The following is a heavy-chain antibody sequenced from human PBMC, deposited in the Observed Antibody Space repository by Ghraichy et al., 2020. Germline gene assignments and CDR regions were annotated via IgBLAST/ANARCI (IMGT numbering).Heavy chain of an antibody. Sequence: GESLNISCAASGFRFTDYAMNWVRQAPGKGLEWVSSINSNSRYIYYADSLKGRFIISRDNAKNLLYLQMNSLRAEDTAVYYCARASDDEYCNSRGCYLMGETALDYWGRGLQVTVSS. CDR3: ARASDDEYCNSRGCYLMGETALDY. J-gene: IGHJ4*02. CDR2: INSNSRYI. V-gene: IGHV3-21*01. CDR1: GFRFTDYA. D-gene: IGHD2-2*01.